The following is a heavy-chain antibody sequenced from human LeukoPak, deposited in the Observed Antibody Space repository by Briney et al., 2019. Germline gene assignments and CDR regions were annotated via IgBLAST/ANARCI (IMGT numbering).Heavy chain of an antibody. J-gene: IGHJ6*02. D-gene: IGHD2-2*02. V-gene: IGHV1-18*01. CDR3: ARVYCSSTSCYSYYYYGMDV. Sequence: GASVKVSCKASDYTFTNYGITWVRQAPGQGLEWMGWISTHDGHTICAQDLQGRVTMTTDTSTTTAYMELSRLRSDDTAVYYCARVYCSSTSCYSYYYYGMDVWGQGTTVTVSS. CDR1: DYTFTNYG. CDR2: ISTHDGHT.